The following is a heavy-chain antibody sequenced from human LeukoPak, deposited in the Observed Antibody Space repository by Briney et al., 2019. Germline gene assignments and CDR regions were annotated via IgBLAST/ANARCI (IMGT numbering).Heavy chain of an antibody. Sequence: SETLSLTCTVSGGSISSGGYYWSWIRQPPGKGLEWIGYIYHSGSTYYNPSLKSRVTISVDRSKNQFSLKLSSVTAADTAVYYCARAWCDSYGLICYFDYWGQGTLVTVSS. CDR3: ARAWCDSYGLICYFDY. J-gene: IGHJ4*02. V-gene: IGHV4-30-2*01. CDR1: GGSISSGGYY. CDR2: IYHSGST. D-gene: IGHD5-18*01.